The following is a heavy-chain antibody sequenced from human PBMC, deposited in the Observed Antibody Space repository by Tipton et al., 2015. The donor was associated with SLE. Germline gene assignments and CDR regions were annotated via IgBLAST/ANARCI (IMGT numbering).Heavy chain of an antibody. CDR2: IYHRGTT. V-gene: IGHV4-59*12. D-gene: IGHD1-26*01. CDR3: ARTYSVSYWYFDL. J-gene: IGHJ2*01. Sequence: TLSLTCTVSGGSISSYYWSWIRQPPGKGLEWIGEIYHRGTTNYNPSLNSRGTISLDKSRNQFSLKLNSVTAADTAIYYCARTYSVSYWYFDLWGRGTLVTVSS. CDR1: GGSISSYY.